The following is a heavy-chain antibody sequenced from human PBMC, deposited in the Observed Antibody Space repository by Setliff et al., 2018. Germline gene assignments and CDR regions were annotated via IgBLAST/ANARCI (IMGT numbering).Heavy chain of an antibody. CDR1: GGSFTNYY. V-gene: IGHV4-34*01. D-gene: IGHD5-12*01. J-gene: IGHJ6*02. CDR2: INHSGST. Sequence: SETLSLTCTVYGGSFTNYYWGWIRQSPGKGLEWIGEINHSGSTDYNPPLKSRLTISVDASTNQFSLKLYSVTAADTAVYYCARDMWVRSPPLYFPSSMDVWGQGTTVTVSS. CDR3: ARDMWVRSPPLYFPSSMDV.